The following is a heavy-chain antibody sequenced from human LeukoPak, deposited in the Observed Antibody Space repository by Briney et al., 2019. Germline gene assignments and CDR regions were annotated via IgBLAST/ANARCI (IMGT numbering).Heavy chain of an antibody. CDR3: AKSDSSGWLLFDY. V-gene: IGHV5-51*01. D-gene: IGHD6-19*01. Sequence: GESLKISCKVSGYSFTSYWIGWVRQMPGKGLEWMGIIDPGDSDTRYSPSFQGQVTISADKSIRTAYLQWSSLKASDTAMYYCAKSDSSGWLLFDYWGQGTLVTVSS. J-gene: IGHJ4*02. CDR2: IDPGDSDT. CDR1: GYSFTSYW.